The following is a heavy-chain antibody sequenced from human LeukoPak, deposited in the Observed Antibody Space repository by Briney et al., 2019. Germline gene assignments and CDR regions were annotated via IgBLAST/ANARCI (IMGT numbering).Heavy chain of an antibody. D-gene: IGHD6-13*01. CDR2: ISGSGDST. Sequence: GGSLRLSCAASGFTFSSYAMSWVRQAPGKGLVWVSAISGSGDSTYYGDSVKGRFTISRDNSKNTLYLQMNSLRAEDTAVYYCAKTRPLDSSSWSHGDYWGQGTLVTVSS. CDR1: GFTFSSYA. J-gene: IGHJ4*02. CDR3: AKTRPLDSSSWSHGDY. V-gene: IGHV3-23*01.